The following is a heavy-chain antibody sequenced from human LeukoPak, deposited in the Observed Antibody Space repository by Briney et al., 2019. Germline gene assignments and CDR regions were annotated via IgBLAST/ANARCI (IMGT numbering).Heavy chain of an antibody. CDR1: GGSISSSSYY. Sequence: SETLSLTCTVSGGSISSSSYYWGWIRQPPGKGLEWIGSIYHSGSTYYNPSLKSRVTISVDTSKNQFSLKLSSVTAADTAVYYCARDPTGIAVAGAPDYWGQGTLVTVSS. CDR2: IYHSGST. V-gene: IGHV4-39*07. D-gene: IGHD6-19*01. J-gene: IGHJ4*02. CDR3: ARDPTGIAVAGAPDY.